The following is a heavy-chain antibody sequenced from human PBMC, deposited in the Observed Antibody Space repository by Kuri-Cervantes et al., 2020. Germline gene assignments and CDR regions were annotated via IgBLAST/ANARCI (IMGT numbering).Heavy chain of an antibody. CDR3: ARGPYYDILTGYEGGWGTEDAFDI. CDR2: ISSSSSYI. Sequence: GESLKISCAASGFTFSSYSMDWVRQAPGKGLEWVSSISSSSSYIYYADSVKGRFTISRDNAKNSLYLQMNSLRAEDTAVYYCARGPYYDILTGYEGGWGTEDAFDIWGQGTMVTVSS. J-gene: IGHJ3*02. CDR1: GFTFSSYS. D-gene: IGHD3-9*01. V-gene: IGHV3-21*01.